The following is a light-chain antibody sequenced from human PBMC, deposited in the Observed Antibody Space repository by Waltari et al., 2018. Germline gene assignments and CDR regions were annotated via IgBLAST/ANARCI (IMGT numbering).Light chain of an antibody. CDR2: QAS. Sequence: DIHMTQSPSTLSASVGDRVTITCRATQSVSSWLACYQQKPNKAPKLLIYQASTLETGVPSRFSGSGSGTEFSLTIDSLQPEDFATYYCQQYNPSSPWTFGQGTKV. J-gene: IGKJ1*01. CDR3: QQYNPSSPWT. CDR1: QSVSSW. V-gene: IGKV1-5*03.